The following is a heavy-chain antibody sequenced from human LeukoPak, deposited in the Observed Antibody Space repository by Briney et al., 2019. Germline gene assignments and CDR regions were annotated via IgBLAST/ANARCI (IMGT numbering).Heavy chain of an antibody. J-gene: IGHJ4*02. CDR1: GGTLSSYA. V-gene: IGHV1-69*11. CDR2: ISPVLGST. Sequence: SVKVSCKGSGGTLSSYALSWVRQTPGLGLEWMGRISPVLGSTTYAQKFQGRVTITADESTSTAFMELSSLRSDDTAIYYCARDPRQRLVKASGHYFDSWGQGTLVTVSS. CDR3: ARDPRQRLVKASGHYFDS. D-gene: IGHD6-13*01.